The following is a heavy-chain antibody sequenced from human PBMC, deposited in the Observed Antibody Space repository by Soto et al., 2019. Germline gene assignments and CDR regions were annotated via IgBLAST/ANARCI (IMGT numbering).Heavy chain of an antibody. Sequence: GGSLRLSCAASGFTFDDYAMHWVRQAPGKGLEWVSGISWNSGSIGYADSVKGRFTISRDNAKNSLYLQMNSLRAEDTALYYCAKDIRGANGMDVWGKGTTVTVSS. CDR3: AKDIRGANGMDV. V-gene: IGHV3-9*01. CDR1: GFTFDDYA. J-gene: IGHJ6*04. D-gene: IGHD3-10*01. CDR2: ISWNSGSI.